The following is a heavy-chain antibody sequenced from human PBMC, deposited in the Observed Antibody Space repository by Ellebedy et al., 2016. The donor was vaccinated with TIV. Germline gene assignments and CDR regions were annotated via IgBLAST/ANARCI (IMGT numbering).Heavy chain of an antibody. J-gene: IGHJ4*02. Sequence: PGGSLRLSCAASGFIVSRNYMSWVRQAPGKGLEWVSIIYSGGGTYYADSVKGRFTISRDNSKNTLYLQMNSLRVEDTAVYYCASRPNGDYHFLDYWGQGTLVTVSS. CDR3: ASRPNGDYHFLDY. CDR1: GFIVSRNY. D-gene: IGHD4-17*01. CDR2: IYSGGGT. V-gene: IGHV3-66*01.